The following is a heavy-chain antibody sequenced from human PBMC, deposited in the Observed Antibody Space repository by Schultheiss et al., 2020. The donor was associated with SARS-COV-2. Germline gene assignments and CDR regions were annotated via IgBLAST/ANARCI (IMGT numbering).Heavy chain of an antibody. Sequence: SETLSLTCTVSGGSISSYYWSWIRQPPGKGLEWIGYIYYSGSTNYNPSLKSRVTISVDTSKNQFSLKLSSVTAADTAVYYCARHQSPYYYDSSGYYPEFYYYYGMDVWGQGTTVTVSS. CDR3: ARHQSPYYYDSSGYYPEFYYYYGMDV. J-gene: IGHJ6*02. V-gene: IGHV4-59*08. D-gene: IGHD3-22*01. CDR1: GGSISSYY. CDR2: IYYSGST.